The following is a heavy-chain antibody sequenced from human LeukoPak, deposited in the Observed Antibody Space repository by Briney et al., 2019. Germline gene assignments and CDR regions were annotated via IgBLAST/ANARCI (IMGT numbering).Heavy chain of an antibody. CDR3: AKDGVAADYGMDV. Sequence: QPGRSLRLSCAASGFTLDDYAMHWVRQAPGKGLEWVSGISWNSGSIGYADSVKGRFTISRDNAKNSLYLQMNSLRAEDTALYYCAKDGVAADYGMDVWGQGTTVTVSS. D-gene: IGHD6-13*01. CDR2: ISWNSGSI. J-gene: IGHJ6*02. V-gene: IGHV3-9*01. CDR1: GFTLDDYA.